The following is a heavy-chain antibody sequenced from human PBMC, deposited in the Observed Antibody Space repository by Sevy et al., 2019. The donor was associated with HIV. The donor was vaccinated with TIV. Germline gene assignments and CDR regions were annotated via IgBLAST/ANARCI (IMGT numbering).Heavy chain of an antibody. CDR2: INPSGGST. D-gene: IGHD6-6*01. CDR1: GYTFISYY. J-gene: IGHJ5*02. V-gene: IGHV1-46*01. Sequence: ASVKVSCKASGYTFISYYMHWVRQAPGQGLEWMGIINPSGGSTSYAQKFQGRVTMTRDTSTSTVYMELSSLRSEDTAVYYCARVLGSSSFSFGGWFDPWGQGTLVTVSS. CDR3: ARVLGSSSFSFGGWFDP.